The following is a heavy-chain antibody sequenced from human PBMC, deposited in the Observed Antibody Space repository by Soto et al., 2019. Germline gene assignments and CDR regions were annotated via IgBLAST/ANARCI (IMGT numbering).Heavy chain of an antibody. CDR1: GGSISSYY. Sequence: PSETLSLTCTVSGGSISSYYWSWIRQPPGKGLEWIGYIYYSGSTNYNPSLKSRVTISVDTSKNQFSLKLSSVTAADTAVYYCARVYDYYDNYGMDVWGRGTTVTVSS. J-gene: IGHJ6*02. CDR2: IYYSGST. V-gene: IGHV4-59*01. D-gene: IGHD3-22*01. CDR3: ARVYDYYDNYGMDV.